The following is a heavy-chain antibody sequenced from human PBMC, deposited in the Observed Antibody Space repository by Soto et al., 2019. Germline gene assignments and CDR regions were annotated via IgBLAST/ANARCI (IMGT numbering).Heavy chain of an antibody. CDR3: ARDPYSSSWPNYYYYYGMDV. CDR2: ISSSGSTI. D-gene: IGHD6-13*01. CDR1: GFTFSSYE. J-gene: IGHJ6*02. V-gene: IGHV3-48*03. Sequence: PGGSLRLSCAASGFTFSSYEMNRVRQAPGKGLEWVSYISSSGSTIYYADSVKGRFTISRDNAKNSLYLQMNSLRAEDTAVYYCARDPYSSSWPNYYYYYGMDVWGQGTTVTVSS.